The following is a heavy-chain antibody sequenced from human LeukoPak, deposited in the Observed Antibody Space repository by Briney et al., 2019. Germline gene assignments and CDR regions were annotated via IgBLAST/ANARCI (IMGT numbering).Heavy chain of an antibody. D-gene: IGHD5-18*01. Sequence: KPSETLSLTCTVSGGSISSYYWSWIRQPPGKGLEWIGYIYYSGSTNYNPSLKSRVTISVDMSKNQFSLKLRSVTAADTAVYYCARTTEGGYSYGYFYYYYMDVWGKGTTVTISS. V-gene: IGHV4-59*01. CDR2: IYYSGST. J-gene: IGHJ6*03. CDR3: ARTTEGGYSYGYFYYYYMDV. CDR1: GGSISSYY.